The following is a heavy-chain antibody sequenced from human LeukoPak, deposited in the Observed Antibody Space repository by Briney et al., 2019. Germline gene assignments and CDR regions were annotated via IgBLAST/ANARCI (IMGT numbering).Heavy chain of an antibody. CDR3: ARGRPIPKGIAAAPYYYYYGMDV. CDR2: IIPIFGTA. D-gene: IGHD6-13*01. V-gene: IGHV1-69*01. J-gene: IGHJ6*04. Sequence: SVKVSCKASGGTFSSYDISWVRQAPGQGLEWMGGIIPIFGTANYAQKFQGRVTITADESTSTAYMELSSLRSEDTAVYYCARGRPIPKGIAAAPYYYYYGMDVWGKGTTVTVSS. CDR1: GGTFSSYD.